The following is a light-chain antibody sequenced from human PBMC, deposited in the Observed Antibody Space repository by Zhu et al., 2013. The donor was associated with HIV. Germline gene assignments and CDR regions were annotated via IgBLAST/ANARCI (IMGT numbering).Light chain of an antibody. Sequence: EIVLTQSPATLSLSPGETAALSCRASQSVSNNLAWYQHKPGRPPSLLMYDASTRATGVPDRFSGGGSGTDFTLTINRLEPDDFAVYYCQQYGSLPVTFGGGTKVEIK. CDR3: QQYGSLPVT. CDR2: DAS. CDR1: QSVSNN. J-gene: IGKJ4*01. V-gene: IGKV3-20*01.